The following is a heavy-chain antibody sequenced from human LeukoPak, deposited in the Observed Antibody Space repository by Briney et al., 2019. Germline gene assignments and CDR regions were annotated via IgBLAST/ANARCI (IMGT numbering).Heavy chain of an antibody. V-gene: IGHV4-39*07. Sequence: SETLSLTCTVSGGSISSSSYYWGCIRQPPGKGLEWFGRIYTGGSTNYNPSLKSRVTMSVDSSNNQFSLKLSSVTAADTAVYYCARENTGSYREFDYWGQGTLVTVSS. CDR2: IYTGGST. D-gene: IGHD1-26*01. CDR3: ARENTGSYREFDY. CDR1: GGSISSSSYY. J-gene: IGHJ4*02.